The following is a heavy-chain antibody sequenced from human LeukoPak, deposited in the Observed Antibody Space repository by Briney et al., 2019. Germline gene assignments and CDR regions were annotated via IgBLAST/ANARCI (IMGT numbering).Heavy chain of an antibody. CDR2: INKNGDIT. D-gene: IGHD7-27*01. CDR3: AKDIHSWGSDH. Sequence: PGGSLRLSCAASGLTFDDYFMSWVRQAPGKGLEWVSGINKNGDITHYAVSVRGRFTISRDNSKNTLFLQINSLRAEDTALYYCAKDIHSWGSDHWGQGTLVTVSS. V-gene: IGHV3-23*01. CDR1: GLTFDDYF. J-gene: IGHJ4*02.